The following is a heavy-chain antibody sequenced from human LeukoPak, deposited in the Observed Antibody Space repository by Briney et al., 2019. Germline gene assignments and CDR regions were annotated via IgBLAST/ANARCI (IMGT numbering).Heavy chain of an antibody. D-gene: IGHD2-2*01. V-gene: IGHV3-48*01. CDR1: GFTFSSYS. CDR2: IGFSSGNT. Sequence: GGSLRLSCAASGFTFSSYSMNWVRQAPGKGLEWISYIGFSSGNTKYADSVKGRFTISGDKAKNSVYLQMNSLRVEDTAVYYCARDTKYAFDNWGQGTLVTVSS. CDR3: ARDTKYAFDN. J-gene: IGHJ4*02.